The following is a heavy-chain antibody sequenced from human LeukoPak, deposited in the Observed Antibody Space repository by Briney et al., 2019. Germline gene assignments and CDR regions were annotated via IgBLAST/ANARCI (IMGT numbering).Heavy chain of an antibody. Sequence: GGSLRLSCAASGFTFSSYSMNWVRQAPGKGLEWVSFISSSRSYIYYADSVKGRFTISRDNAKNSLYLQMNSLRAEDTAVYYCAKDGFFGTGNWFDTWGQGTLVTVSS. D-gene: IGHD1-14*01. J-gene: IGHJ5*02. CDR2: ISSSRSYI. CDR1: GFTFSSYS. V-gene: IGHV3-21*01. CDR3: AKDGFFGTGNWFDT.